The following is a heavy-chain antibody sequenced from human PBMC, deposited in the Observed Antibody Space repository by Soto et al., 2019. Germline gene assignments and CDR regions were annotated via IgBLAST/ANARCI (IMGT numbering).Heavy chain of an antibody. V-gene: IGHV3-48*01. J-gene: IGHJ4*02. CDR1: GFTFSSYS. CDR2: ISSSSSTI. Sequence: EVQLVESGGGLVQPGGSLRLSCAASGFTFSSYSMNWVRQAPGNGLEWVSYISSSSSTIYYADSVKGRFTISRDNAKNSLYLQMNSLRAEDTAVYYCARYLNYGLFDYWGQGTLVTVSS. CDR3: ARYLNYGLFDY. D-gene: IGHD4-17*01.